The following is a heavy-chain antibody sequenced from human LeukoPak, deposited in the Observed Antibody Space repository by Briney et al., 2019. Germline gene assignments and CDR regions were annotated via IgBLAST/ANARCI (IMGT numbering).Heavy chain of an antibody. CDR1: GGTFIGYA. V-gene: IGHV1-69*13. J-gene: IGHJ5*02. CDR3: ARDRQYYYDSSGYYSPSHNWFDP. CDR2: IIPIFGTA. Sequence: GASVKVSCKASGGTFIGYAISWVRQAPGQGLEWMGGIIPIFGTANYAQKFQGRVTITADESTSTAYMELSSLRSEDTAVYYCARDRQYYYDSSGYYSPSHNWFDPWGQGTLVTVSS. D-gene: IGHD3-22*01.